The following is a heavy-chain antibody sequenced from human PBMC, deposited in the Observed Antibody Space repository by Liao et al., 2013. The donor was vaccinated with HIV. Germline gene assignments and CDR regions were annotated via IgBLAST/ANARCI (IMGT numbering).Heavy chain of an antibody. J-gene: IGHJ1*01. V-gene: IGHV4-61*02. D-gene: IGHD2-2*01. CDR2: IYSSGSS. CDR3: ARDYREYCSSTSCYGRAYFQQ. Sequence: QPQLQESGPRLVKPSQSLSLTCSVSGGSVSSGNYYWSWIRQPAGKGLEWIGRIYSSGSSDYNPSLESRVTISLDTSKNQFSLKLSSVTAADTAVYYCARDYREYCSSTSCYGRAYFQQWGQGTLVTVSS. CDR1: GGSVSSGNYY.